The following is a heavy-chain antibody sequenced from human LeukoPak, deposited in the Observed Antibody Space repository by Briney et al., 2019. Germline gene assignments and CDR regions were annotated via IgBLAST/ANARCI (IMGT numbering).Heavy chain of an antibody. CDR3: ARAGWIVAYDY. CDR2: IYYSGST. CDR1: GRFISSYY. Sequence: PSETLSPTCTVSGRFISSYYWSWIRQPPGKGLEWIGYIYYSGSTNYNPSLKSRVNISVDTSKNQFSLKLSSVTAADTAVYYCARAGWIVAYDYWGQGTLVTVSS. V-gene: IGHV4-59*01. J-gene: IGHJ4*02. D-gene: IGHD5-12*01.